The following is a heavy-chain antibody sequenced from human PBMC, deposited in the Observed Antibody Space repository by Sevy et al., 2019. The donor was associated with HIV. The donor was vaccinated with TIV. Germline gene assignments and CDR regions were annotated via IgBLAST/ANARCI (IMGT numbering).Heavy chain of an antibody. V-gene: IGHV1-2*02. CDR3: ARSVYGSGTYLNDY. CDR1: GYTFTGYY. D-gene: IGHD3-10*01. J-gene: IGHJ4*02. Sequence: ASVKVSCKASGYTFTGYYVHWVRQAPGQGLEWMGWVDPNSGGTNYGQKFQGTVTMTSDTSISTAYMELSGLRSDDTAVYYCARSVYGSGTYLNDYWGQGTLVTVSS. CDR2: VDPNSGGT.